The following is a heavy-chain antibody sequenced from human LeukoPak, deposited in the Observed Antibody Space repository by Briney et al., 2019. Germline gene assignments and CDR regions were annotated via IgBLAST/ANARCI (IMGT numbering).Heavy chain of an antibody. J-gene: IGHJ4*02. Sequence: SLRLSCAASGGRFSSYAMRWVRQAPGKGLEWVGATSHDGSDRFYADSVKGRFTISRDNSKNTLYLQMNSLRAEDTAVYYCPRDGRGVRGVITYWGQGTLVTVSS. V-gene: IGHV3-30*01. D-gene: IGHD3-10*01. CDR3: PRDGRGVRGVITY. CDR1: GGRFSSYA. CDR2: TSHDGSDR.